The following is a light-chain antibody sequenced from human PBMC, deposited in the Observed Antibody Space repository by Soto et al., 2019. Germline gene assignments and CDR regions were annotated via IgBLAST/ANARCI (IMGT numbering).Light chain of an antibody. V-gene: IGKV1-5*03. CDR2: MAS. J-gene: IGKJ2*01. Sequence: DIQVTQSPSTLSASVGDRVTITCRASQSINHWLAWYQQKPGKAPNLLIYMASTLETGVPSRFSGSGSGTEFALTISSLQPEDFAAYYCQQYNSYPYTFGQGSKLEIK. CDR1: QSINHW. CDR3: QQYNSYPYT.